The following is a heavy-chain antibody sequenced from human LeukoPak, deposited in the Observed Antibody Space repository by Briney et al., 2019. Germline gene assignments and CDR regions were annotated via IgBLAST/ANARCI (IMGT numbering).Heavy chain of an antibody. CDR1: ADSLSSGGHY. Sequence: SQTLSLTCTVSADSLSSGGHYWAWIRQFPGKGLESIGFIHHSGRSRHNPSLKDRVAISVDTSGKQFALKLSSVTAEDTAMYYCARGGNRFGGFYFDYWGQGIQVIVSS. CDR2: IHHSGRS. V-gene: IGHV4-31*03. CDR3: ARGGNRFGGFYFDY. J-gene: IGHJ4*02. D-gene: IGHD3-10*01.